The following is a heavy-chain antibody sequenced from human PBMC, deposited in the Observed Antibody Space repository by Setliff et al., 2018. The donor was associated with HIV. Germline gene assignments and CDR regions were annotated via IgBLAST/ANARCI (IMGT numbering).Heavy chain of an antibody. CDR3: ARGVVMRGIIVGRPLDS. D-gene: IGHD2-21*01. CDR1: GGSLRGYY. CDR2: ISHTGNI. V-gene: IGHV4-34*01. J-gene: IGHJ4*02. Sequence: KTSETLSLTCAVYGGSLRGYYWSWVRQSPLKGLEWIGEISHTGNINYNMALSNRVTVSVDTSKNQFSLKLKSMTATDTAVYYCARGVVMRGIIVGRPLDSWGQGTLVTVSS.